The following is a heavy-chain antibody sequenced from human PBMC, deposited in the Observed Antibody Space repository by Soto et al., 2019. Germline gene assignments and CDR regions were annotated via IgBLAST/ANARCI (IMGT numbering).Heavy chain of an antibody. CDR2: ISAYNGNT. CDR1: GYTFTSYG. D-gene: IGHD2-15*01. CDR3: ARAMGGYCSGGSCYSGLYYFDY. V-gene: IGHV1-18*01. Sequence: ASVKVSCKASGYTFTSYGISWVRQAPGQGLEWMGWISAYNGNTNYAQKLQGRVTMTTDTSTSTAYMELRSLRSDDTAVYYCARAMGGYCSGGSCYSGLYYFDYWGQGTLVTVS. J-gene: IGHJ4*02.